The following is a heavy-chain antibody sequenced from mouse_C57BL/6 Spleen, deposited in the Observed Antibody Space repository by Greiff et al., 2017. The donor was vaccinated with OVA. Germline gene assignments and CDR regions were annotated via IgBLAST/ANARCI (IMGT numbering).Heavy chain of an antibody. J-gene: IGHJ1*03. CDR2: INPNNGGT. CDR1: GYTFTDYY. Sequence: VQLQQSGPELVKPGASVKISCKASGYTFTDYYMNWVKQSHGKSLEWIGDINPNNGGTSYNQKFKGKATLTVDKSSSTAYMELRSLTSEDSAVYYCARGPFTTVVATRWYFDVWGTGTTVTVSS. CDR3: ARGPFTTVVATRWYFDV. V-gene: IGHV1-26*01. D-gene: IGHD1-1*01.